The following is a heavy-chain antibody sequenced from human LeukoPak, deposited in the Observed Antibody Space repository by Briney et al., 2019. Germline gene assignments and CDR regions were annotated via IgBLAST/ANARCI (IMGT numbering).Heavy chain of an antibody. CDR2: FDPEDGET. Sequence: GASVKVSCKVSGYTLTELSIHWVRQAPGKGREGMGGFDPEDGETIYAQRFQGRVTMTEDTSTDTAYMELSSLRSEDAAVYYCATVPYYYDSSGYQGYFQHWGQGTLVTVSS. J-gene: IGHJ1*01. V-gene: IGHV1-24*01. CDR3: ATVPYYYDSSGYQGYFQH. CDR1: GYTLTELS. D-gene: IGHD3-22*01.